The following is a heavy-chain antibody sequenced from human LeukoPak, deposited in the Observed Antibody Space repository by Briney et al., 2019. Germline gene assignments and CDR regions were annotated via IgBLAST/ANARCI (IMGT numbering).Heavy chain of an antibody. CDR2: MNPNSGNT. D-gene: IGHD6-19*01. V-gene: IGHV1-8*01. CDR3: ARGSSGWYYFDY. CDR1: GYTFTSYD. J-gene: IGHJ4*02. Sequence: ASVKVSYKASGYTFTSYDINWVRQATGQGLEWMGWMNPNSGNTGYAQKFQGRVTMTRNTSISTAYMELSSLRSEDTAVYYCARGSSGWYYFDYWGQGTLVTVSS.